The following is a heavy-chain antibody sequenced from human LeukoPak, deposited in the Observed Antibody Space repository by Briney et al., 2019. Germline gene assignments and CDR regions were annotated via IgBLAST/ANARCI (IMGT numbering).Heavy chain of an antibody. V-gene: IGHV3-9*01. CDR1: GFTFDDYA. CDR3: AKGNRAIWGAGFDY. D-gene: IGHD3-16*01. Sequence: GGSLRLSCAASGFTFDDYAMHWVRQAPGKGLEWVSGISWNSGSIGYADSVKGRFTISRDNAKNSLYLQMNSLRAEDTALYYRAKGNRAIWGAGFDYWGQGTLVTVSS. CDR2: ISWNSGSI. J-gene: IGHJ4*02.